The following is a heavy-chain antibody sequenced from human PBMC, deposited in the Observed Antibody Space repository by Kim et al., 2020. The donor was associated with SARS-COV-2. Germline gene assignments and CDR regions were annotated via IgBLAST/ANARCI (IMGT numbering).Heavy chain of an antibody. CDR3: AKDTGYYGSGSYHNWFDP. V-gene: IGHV3-23*01. D-gene: IGHD3-10*01. J-gene: IGHJ5*02. Sequence: GGSLRLSCAASGFTFSSYAMSWVRQVPGKGREWVSAISGGGGRKNYADSVKGRFTISRDNSKNTLYLQMNSLRAEETAVYYGAKDTGYYGSGSYHNWFDPWGQGTLVTVSS. CDR2: ISGGGGRK. CDR1: GFTFSSYA.